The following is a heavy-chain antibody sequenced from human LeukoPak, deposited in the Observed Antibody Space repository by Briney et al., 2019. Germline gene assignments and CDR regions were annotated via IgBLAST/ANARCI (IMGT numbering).Heavy chain of an antibody. J-gene: IGHJ4*02. CDR1: GGTFSSYA. D-gene: IGHD4-11*01. V-gene: IGHV1-69*05. CDR2: IIPIFGTA. CDR3: ARENDYSNYFDY. Sequence: SVKVSCTASGGTFSSYAISWVRQAPGQGLEWMGGIIPIFGTANYAQKFQGRVTITTDESASTAYMELSSLRSEDTAVYYCARENDYSNYFDYWGQGTLVTVSS.